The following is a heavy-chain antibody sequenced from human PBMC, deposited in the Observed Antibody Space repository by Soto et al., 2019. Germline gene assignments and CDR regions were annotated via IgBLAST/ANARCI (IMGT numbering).Heavy chain of an antibody. D-gene: IGHD3-3*01. CDR1: GFTFEDSV. J-gene: IGHJ6*02. CDR2: ISWNSDIR. Sequence: EGQLVESGGGLVQPGRSLRLSCAASGFTFEDSVMHWVRQAPGKGLEWVSGISWNSDIRAYADSVKGRFTISRDNAKDSVYFQMASLRAEDTDLYYCAKDMAHYDFWGNNERALDVWGQGTTVIVSS. CDR3: AKDMAHYDFWGNNERALDV. V-gene: IGHV3-9*01.